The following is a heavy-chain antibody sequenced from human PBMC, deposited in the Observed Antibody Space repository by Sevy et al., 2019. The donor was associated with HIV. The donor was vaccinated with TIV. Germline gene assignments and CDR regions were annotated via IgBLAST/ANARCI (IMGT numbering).Heavy chain of an antibody. Sequence: GGSLRLSCAGYGFSFSGSDMHWVRQPTGKGLEWISSIGTLGDTFYADSVKGRFTISRDNAKSSLYLEMSSLRAGVTALYYCVRGLQTHCDRTACPLDHWGQGTLVTVSS. CDR2: IGTLGDT. CDR3: VRGLQTHCDRTACPLDH. D-gene: IGHD2-21*01. CDR1: GFSFSGSD. J-gene: IGHJ5*02. V-gene: IGHV3-13*01.